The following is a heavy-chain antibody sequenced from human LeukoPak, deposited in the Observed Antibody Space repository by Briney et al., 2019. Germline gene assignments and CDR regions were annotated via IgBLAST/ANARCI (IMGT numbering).Heavy chain of an antibody. Sequence: GGSLRLSCAASGFTFSDYYMSWIRQAPGKGLEWVSYISSSGSTIYYADSVKGRFTISRDNAKNSLYLQMNSLRAEDTAVYYCAGHGGPYYYYYYMDVWGKGTTVTVSS. J-gene: IGHJ6*03. CDR3: AGHGGPYYYYYYMDV. CDR2: ISSSGSTI. CDR1: GFTFSDYY. D-gene: IGHD2-15*01. V-gene: IGHV3-11*04.